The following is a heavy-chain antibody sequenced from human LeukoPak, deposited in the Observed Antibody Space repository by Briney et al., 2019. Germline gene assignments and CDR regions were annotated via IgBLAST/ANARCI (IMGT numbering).Heavy chain of an antibody. CDR1: GGSFSGYY. D-gene: IGHD3-10*01. Sequence: SETLSLTCAVYGGSFSGYYWSWIRQPPGKGLEWIGEISHSGSTNYNQSLKSPVTISVDTSKNQFSLKLSSVTAADTAVYYCARAQRTRFGRGSIDYWGQGTLVTVSS. CDR2: ISHSGST. V-gene: IGHV4-34*01. CDR3: ARAQRTRFGRGSIDY. J-gene: IGHJ4*02.